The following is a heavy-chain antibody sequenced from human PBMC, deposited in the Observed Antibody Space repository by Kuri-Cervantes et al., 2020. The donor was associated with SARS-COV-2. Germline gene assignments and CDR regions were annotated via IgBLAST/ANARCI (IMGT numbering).Heavy chain of an antibody. CDR1: GFTFSSYA. V-gene: IGHV3-21*01. Sequence: GESLKISCAASGFTFSSYAMHWVRQAPGKGLEWVSSISSSSYIYYADSVKGRFTISRDNAKNSLYLQMNSLRAEDTAVYYCARDRGVRGWYFDYWGQGTLVTVSS. CDR2: ISSSSYI. J-gene: IGHJ4*02. CDR3: ARDRGVRGWYFDY. D-gene: IGHD3-10*01.